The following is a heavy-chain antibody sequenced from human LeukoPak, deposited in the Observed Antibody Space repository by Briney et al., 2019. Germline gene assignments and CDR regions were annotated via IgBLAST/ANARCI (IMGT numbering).Heavy chain of an antibody. V-gene: IGHV4-34*01. J-gene: IGHJ5*02. Sequence: PSETLSLTCAVYGGSFSGYYWSWIRQPPGKGLEWIGEINHSGSTNYNPSLKSRVTISVDTSKNQFSLKLSSVTAADTAVYYCARKAVVPAAIILPNWFDPWGQGTLVTVSS. D-gene: IGHD2-2*02. CDR2: INHSGST. CDR3: ARKAVVPAAIILPNWFDP. CDR1: GGSFSGYY.